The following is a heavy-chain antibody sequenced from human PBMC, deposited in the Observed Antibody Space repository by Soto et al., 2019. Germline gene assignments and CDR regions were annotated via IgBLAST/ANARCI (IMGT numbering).Heavy chain of an antibody. Sequence: AASVKVSCKASGYTFTGYYMHWVRQAPGQGLEWMGWIDPNSGGTNYAQKFQGWVTMTRDTSISTAYMELSRLRSDDTAVYYCARGKSRTVTTSFDYWGQGTLVTAPQ. CDR1: GYTFTGYY. CDR3: ARGKSRTVTTSFDY. J-gene: IGHJ4*02. D-gene: IGHD4-17*01. CDR2: IDPNSGGT. V-gene: IGHV1-2*04.